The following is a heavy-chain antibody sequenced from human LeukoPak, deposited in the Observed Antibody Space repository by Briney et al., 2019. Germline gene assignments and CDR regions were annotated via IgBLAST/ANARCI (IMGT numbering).Heavy chain of an antibody. V-gene: IGHV3-23*01. D-gene: IGHD3-22*01. Sequence: PTGGSLRLSCAASGFTFSSYAMSRVRHAPGKGLVWVPAIIGSGGSTYYADSVKGRFTISRDNSKNPLYLQMNSLRAEDTAVYYCAKDDSGGYYYGDYWGQGTLVTVSS. J-gene: IGHJ4*02. CDR1: GFTFSSYA. CDR3: AKDDSGGYYYGDY. CDR2: IIGSGGST.